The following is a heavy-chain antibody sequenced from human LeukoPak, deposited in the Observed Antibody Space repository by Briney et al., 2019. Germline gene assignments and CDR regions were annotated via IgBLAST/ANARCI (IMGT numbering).Heavy chain of an antibody. CDR2: ISSSSSTI. V-gene: IGHV3-48*01. CDR3: ARSYRNYAGGGLCYGY. D-gene: IGHD4-11*01. J-gene: IGHJ4*02. Sequence: PGGSLRLSCAASGFTFSSYSMNWVRQAPGKGLEWVSYISSSSSTIYYADSVKGRFTISRDNAKNSLYLQMNSLRAEDTAVYYCARSYRNYAGGGLCYGYWGQGTLVTVSS. CDR1: GFTFSSYS.